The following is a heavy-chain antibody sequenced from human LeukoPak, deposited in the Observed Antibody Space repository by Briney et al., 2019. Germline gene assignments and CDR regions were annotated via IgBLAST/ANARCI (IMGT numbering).Heavy chain of an antibody. CDR1: GGSISSSSYY. D-gene: IGHD6-19*01. CDR3: ARLSGQWLAE. CDR2: IYYSGST. J-gene: IGHJ4*02. Sequence: SETLSLTCTVSGGSISSSSYYWGWIRQSPGTGLEWIGSIYYSGSTYCNPSLKSRVTISVDTSKKQFSLKLSSVTAADTAVYYCARLSGQWLAEWGQGTLVTVSS. V-gene: IGHV4-39*01.